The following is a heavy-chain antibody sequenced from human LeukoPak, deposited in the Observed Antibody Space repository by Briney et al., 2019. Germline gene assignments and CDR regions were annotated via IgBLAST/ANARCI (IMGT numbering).Heavy chain of an antibody. CDR1: GFTFSNYW. D-gene: IGHD3-10*01. V-gene: IGHV3-74*01. CDR2: IDGDGSST. J-gene: IGHJ4*02. Sequence: GGSLRLSCAASGFTFSNYWMHWVRQAPGKGLVWVSRIDGDGSSTSYADSVKGRFTISRDNAKNSLYLQMNSLRAEDTAVYYCARGGDYWGQGTLVTVSS. CDR3: ARGGDY.